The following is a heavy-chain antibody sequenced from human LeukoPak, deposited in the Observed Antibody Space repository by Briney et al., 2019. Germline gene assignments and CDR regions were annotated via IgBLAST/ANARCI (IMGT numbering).Heavy chain of an antibody. CDR2: ISGSGGTT. D-gene: IGHD1-7*01. Sequence: TGGSLRLSCAASGFTFSSYAMSWVRLAPGKGLEWVSAISGSGGTTYYADSVKGRFTISRDNSKNTLYLQMNSLRAEDTAVYYCAKSATGTTSNWFDPWGQGTLVTVSS. V-gene: IGHV3-23*01. CDR1: GFTFSSYA. J-gene: IGHJ5*02. CDR3: AKSATGTTSNWFDP.